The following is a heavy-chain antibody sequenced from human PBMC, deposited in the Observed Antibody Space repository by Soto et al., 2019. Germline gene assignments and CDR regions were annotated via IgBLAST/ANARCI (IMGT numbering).Heavy chain of an antibody. D-gene: IGHD3-22*01. CDR2: IIPIFGTA. CDR1: GGTFSSYA. CDR3: GRSDLSGYSDY. V-gene: IGHV1-69*13. Sequence: GASVKVSCKASGGTFSSYAISWVRQAPGQGLEWMGGIIPIFGTANYAQKFQGRVTITADESTSTAYMELSSLRSEDTAVYYCGRSDLSGYSDYWGQGTLVTVSS. J-gene: IGHJ4*02.